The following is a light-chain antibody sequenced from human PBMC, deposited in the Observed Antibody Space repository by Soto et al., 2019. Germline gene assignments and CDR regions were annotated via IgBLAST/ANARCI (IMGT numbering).Light chain of an antibody. Sequence: EIVLTQSPGTLSVSPVEIPTLSCRAIHPVSTSFLSCYQQKRGQAPRLLIYGASTRATGVPDSFSGSGSGTAFTPTISDLEPEDFAVYYCQHYDWSLTWTFGPGTKVDIK. CDR1: HPVSTSF. J-gene: IGKJ1*01. CDR3: QHYDWSLTWT. CDR2: GAS. V-gene: IGKV3-20*01.